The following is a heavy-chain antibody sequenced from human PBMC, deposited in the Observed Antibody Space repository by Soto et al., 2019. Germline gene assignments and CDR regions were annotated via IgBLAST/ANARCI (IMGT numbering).Heavy chain of an antibody. D-gene: IGHD3-22*01. CDR1: DYHFTSYG. Sequence: VQLVQSGPQVKKPGASVRVSCKASDYHFTSYGISWVRQAPGQGLEWMGRINTYNGNTNYGQNLQGRVTLTTDTSTSTVYMELRSLRSDDTAVYYCARVSSLDYNDSSDFYEGLYWGQGTPVTVSS. CDR2: INTYNGNT. V-gene: IGHV1-18*01. J-gene: IGHJ4*02. CDR3: ARVSSLDYNDSSDFYEGLY.